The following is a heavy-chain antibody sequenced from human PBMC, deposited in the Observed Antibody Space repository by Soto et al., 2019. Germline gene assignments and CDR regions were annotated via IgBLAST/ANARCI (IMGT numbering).Heavy chain of an antibody. CDR2: ISGSGGST. CDR1: GFTFSSYA. V-gene: IGHV3-23*01. D-gene: IGHD1-7*01. CDR3: ANPPWVELQYYYYMDV. Sequence: AGGSLRLSCAASGFTFSSYAMSWVRQAPGKGLEWVSAISGSGGSTYYADSVKGRFTISRDNSKNTLYLQMNSLRAEDTAVYYCANPPWVELQYYYYMDVWGKGTTVTVSS. J-gene: IGHJ6*03.